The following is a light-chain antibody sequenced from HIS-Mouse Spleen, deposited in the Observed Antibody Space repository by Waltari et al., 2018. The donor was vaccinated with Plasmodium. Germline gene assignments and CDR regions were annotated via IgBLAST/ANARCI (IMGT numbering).Light chain of an antibody. Sequence: EIVMTQSPATLSVSPGERATLSCRASQSVSSNLAWYQQKPGQAPRLLLYGSSTRATGIPARFSGSGSGTVFTLTISSLQSEDFVVYYCQQYNNWSFTFGPGTKVDIK. CDR1: QSVSSN. V-gene: IGKV3-15*01. J-gene: IGKJ3*01. CDR3: QQYNNWSFT. CDR2: GSS.